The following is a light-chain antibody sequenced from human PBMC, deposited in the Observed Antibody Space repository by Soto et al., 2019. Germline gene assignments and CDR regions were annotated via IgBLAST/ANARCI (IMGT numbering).Light chain of an antibody. CDR1: QTISSW. J-gene: IGKJ1*01. Sequence: DIQMTQSPSTLSGSVGDRVTITCRASQTISSWLAWSQQNPGKAHKLLIYKASTLKSGVPSRFSGSGSGTEFTLPISSLQPDDFATYYCQHYNRYSEAFVQGTKGELK. CDR3: QHYNRYSEA. CDR2: KAS. V-gene: IGKV1-5*03.